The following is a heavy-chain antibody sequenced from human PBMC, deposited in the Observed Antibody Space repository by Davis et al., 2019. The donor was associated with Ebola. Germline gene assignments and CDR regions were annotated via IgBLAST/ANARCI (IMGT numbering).Heavy chain of an antibody. CDR1: GGSFSAYY. D-gene: IGHD2-15*01. Sequence: PSETLSLTCAVYGGSFSAYYWSWIRQSPGKGLEWIGEINHSGDTTYYTSPKSRVTISVDTSKNQFSLKLNSVTAADTAVYYCARGYCSGDTCYPIRLPDNWFDPWGQGTLVTVSS. CDR3: ARGYCSGDTCYPIRLPDNWFDP. CDR2: INHSGDT. V-gene: IGHV4-34*01. J-gene: IGHJ5*02.